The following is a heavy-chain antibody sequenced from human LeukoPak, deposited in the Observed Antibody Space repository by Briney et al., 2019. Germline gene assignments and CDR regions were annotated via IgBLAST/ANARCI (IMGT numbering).Heavy chain of an antibody. CDR1: AGSISSYY. Sequence: SETLSLTCTVSAGSISSYYWSWIRQPPGKGLEWIGYIYYSGSTNYNPSLKSRVTISVDTSKNQFSLKLSSVTAADTAVYYCARHALGYFDWPPGRGWFDPWGQGTLVTVSS. D-gene: IGHD3-9*01. J-gene: IGHJ5*02. CDR2: IYYSGST. V-gene: IGHV4-59*08. CDR3: ARHALGYFDWPPGRGWFDP.